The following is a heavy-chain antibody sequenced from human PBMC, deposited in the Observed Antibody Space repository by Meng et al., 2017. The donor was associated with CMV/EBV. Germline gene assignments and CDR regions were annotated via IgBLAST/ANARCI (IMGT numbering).Heavy chain of an antibody. CDR2: ISSSSSYI. J-gene: IGHJ4*02. Sequence: GESLKISCAASGFTFSSYSMNWVRQAPGKGLEWVSSISSSSSYIYYADSVKGRFTTSRDNAKNSLYLQMNSLRAEDTAVYYCARDGVAGIDYWGQGTLVTVSS. D-gene: IGHD6-19*01. CDR3: ARDGVAGIDY. V-gene: IGHV3-21*01. CDR1: GFTFSSYS.